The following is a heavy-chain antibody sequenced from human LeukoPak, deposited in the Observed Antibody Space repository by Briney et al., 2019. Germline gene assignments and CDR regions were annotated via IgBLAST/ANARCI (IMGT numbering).Heavy chain of an antibody. J-gene: IGHJ4*02. CDR3: ARDFRIAMAGRFDY. CDR1: GDTVSNNSAA. V-gene: IGHV6-1*01. D-gene: IGHD5-18*01. Sequence: SQTLSLTCAISGDTVSNNSAAWNWIRQSPSRGLEWLGRTFYRSKWYNDYATSVKSRITINPDTSKNQFSLQLNSVTPEDTAVYYCARDFRIAMAGRFDYWGQGTLVTVSS. CDR2: TFYRSKWYN.